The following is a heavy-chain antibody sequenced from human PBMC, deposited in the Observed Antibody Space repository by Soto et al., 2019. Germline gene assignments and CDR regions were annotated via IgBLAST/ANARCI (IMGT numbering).Heavy chain of an antibody. D-gene: IGHD4-17*01. CDR3: ARDRTTVTLDY. CDR1: GFTFSSYS. J-gene: IGHJ4*02. CDR2: ISSSSYI. V-gene: IGHV3-21*01. Sequence: EVQLVESGGGLVKPGGSLRLSCAASGFTFSSYSMNWVRQAPGKGLEWVSSISSSSYIYYADSVKGRFTISRDNAKNSLYLQMNSLRAEDTAVYYCARDRTTVTLDYWGQGTLVTVSS.